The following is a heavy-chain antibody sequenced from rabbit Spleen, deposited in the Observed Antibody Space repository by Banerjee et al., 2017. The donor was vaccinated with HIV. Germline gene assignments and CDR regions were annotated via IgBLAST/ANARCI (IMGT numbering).Heavy chain of an antibody. CDR1: GFSLSSYD. Sequence: QSVEESGGRLVTPGTPLTLTCTASGFSLSSYDMTWVRQAPGKGLEYIGFINIGSSAFYANWAKGRFTISRTSTTVELKITRPTTEDTATYFCARYYNDNVFFGFDIWGPGTLVTVS. CDR3: ARYYNDNVFFGFDI. CDR2: INIGSSA. D-gene: IGHD1-1*01. V-gene: IGHV1S69*01. J-gene: IGHJ6*01.